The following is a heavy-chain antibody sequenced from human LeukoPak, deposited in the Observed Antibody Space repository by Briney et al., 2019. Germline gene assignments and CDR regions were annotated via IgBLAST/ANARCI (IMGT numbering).Heavy chain of an antibody. J-gene: IGHJ4*02. CDR1: GFTFSSYG. CDR2: ISYDGSNR. D-gene: IGHD4/OR15-4a*01. V-gene: IGHV3-30*03. CDR3: ARRAGAYSHPYDY. Sequence: PGGSLRLSCAASGFTFSSYGMHWVRQAPGKGLEWVAVISYDGSNRYYADSVKGRFTISRDTSKNTLYLQMNSLRAEDTAVYYCARRAGAYSHPYDYWGQGTLVTVSS.